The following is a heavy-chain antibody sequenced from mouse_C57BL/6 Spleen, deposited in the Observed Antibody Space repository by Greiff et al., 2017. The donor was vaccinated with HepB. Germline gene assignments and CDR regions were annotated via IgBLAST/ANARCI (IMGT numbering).Heavy chain of an antibody. CDR3: AREGTIYYGYEAKFGFDY. Sequence: QVQLKESGAELVKPGASVKMSCKASGYTFTSYWITWVKQRPGQGLEWIGDIYPGSGSTNYNEKFKSKATLTVDTSSSTAYMQLSSLTSEDSAVYYCAREGTIYYGYEAKFGFDYWGQGTTLTVSS. CDR1: GYTFTSYW. D-gene: IGHD2-2*01. CDR2: IYPGSGST. J-gene: IGHJ2*01. V-gene: IGHV1-55*01.